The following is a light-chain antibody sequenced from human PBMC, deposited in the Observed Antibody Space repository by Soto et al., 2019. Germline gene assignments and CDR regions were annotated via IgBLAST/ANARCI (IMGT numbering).Light chain of an antibody. V-gene: IGKV3-15*01. CDR3: QQYNNFPPYT. J-gene: IGKJ2*01. Sequence: EIVMTQSPATLSVSPGERATLSCRASQSVSSNLAWYQQKPGQAPRLLIYGASTRATGIPARFSGSGSGTEFTLTISSLQSEDFAVYYCQQYNNFPPYTFGQGTKLEIK. CDR1: QSVSSN. CDR2: GAS.